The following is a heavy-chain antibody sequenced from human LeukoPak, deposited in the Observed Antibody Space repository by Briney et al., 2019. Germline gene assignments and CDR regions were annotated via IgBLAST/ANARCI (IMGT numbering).Heavy chain of an antibody. CDR2: ISAYNGNT. CDR3: ARDMDSGPDFFDY. J-gene: IGHJ4*02. V-gene: IGHV1-18*01. D-gene: IGHD1-26*01. CDR1: GYTFTSYG. Sequence: ASVKVSCKASGYTFTSYGISWVRQAPGQGLEWMGWISAYNGNTNYAQKFQGRVTMTRDTSISTAYMELSRLRSDDTAVYYCARDMDSGPDFFDYWGLGTLVTVSS.